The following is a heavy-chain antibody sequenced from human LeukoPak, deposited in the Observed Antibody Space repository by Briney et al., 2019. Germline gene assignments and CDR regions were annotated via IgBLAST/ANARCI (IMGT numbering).Heavy chain of an antibody. Sequence: ASVKVSCKASGGTFSSYAISWVRQAPGQGLEWMGRIIPILGIANYAQKFQGRVTITEDKSTSTAYMELSSLRSEDTAVYYCARDQEGHYYGSSGYYYYWGQGTLVTVSS. CDR1: GGTFSSYA. D-gene: IGHD3-22*01. V-gene: IGHV1-69*04. J-gene: IGHJ4*02. CDR2: IIPILGIA. CDR3: ARDQEGHYYGSSGYYYY.